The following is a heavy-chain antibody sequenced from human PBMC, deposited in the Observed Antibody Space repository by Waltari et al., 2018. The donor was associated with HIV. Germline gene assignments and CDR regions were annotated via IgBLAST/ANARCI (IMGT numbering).Heavy chain of an antibody. CDR2: ISGSGGST. CDR3: AKVRDDYGDYAYDY. V-gene: IGHV3-23*01. D-gene: IGHD4-17*01. Sequence: EVQLLESGGGLVQPGGSLRLPCAASGFTFSRYAMSWVRQAPGKGLEWVSAISGSGGSTYYADSVKGRFTISRDNSKNTLYLQMNSLRAEDTAVYYCAKVRDDYGDYAYDYWGQGTLVTVSS. CDR1: GFTFSRYA. J-gene: IGHJ4*02.